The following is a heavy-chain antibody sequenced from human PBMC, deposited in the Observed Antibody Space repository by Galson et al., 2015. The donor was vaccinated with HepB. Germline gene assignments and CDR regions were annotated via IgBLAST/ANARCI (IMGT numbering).Heavy chain of an antibody. CDR1: GFTFSDYY. V-gene: IGHV3-11*06. D-gene: IGHD6-13*01. J-gene: IGHJ3*02. CDR2: ISSSSSYT. Sequence: SLRLSCAASGFTFSDYYMSWIRQAPGKGLEWVSYISSSSSYTNYADSVKGRFTISRDNAKNSLYLQMNSLRAEDTAVYYCVSSSWYEGAFDIWGQGTMVTVSS. CDR3: VSSSWYEGAFDI.